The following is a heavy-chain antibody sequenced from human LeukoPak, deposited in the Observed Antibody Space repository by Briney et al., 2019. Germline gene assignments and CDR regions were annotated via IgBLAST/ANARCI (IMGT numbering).Heavy chain of an antibody. V-gene: IGHV1-8*01. CDR1: GYTFTSYD. CDR3: ASGAGWLGDYYYYGMDV. J-gene: IGHJ6*02. D-gene: IGHD6-19*01. Sequence: ASVKVSCKASGYTFTSYDINWVRQATGQGLEWMGWMNPNSGNTGYAQKFQGRVTMTRNTSISTAYMELSSLRSEDTAVYYCASGAGWLGDYYYYGMDVWGQGTTVTVSS. CDR2: MNPNSGNT.